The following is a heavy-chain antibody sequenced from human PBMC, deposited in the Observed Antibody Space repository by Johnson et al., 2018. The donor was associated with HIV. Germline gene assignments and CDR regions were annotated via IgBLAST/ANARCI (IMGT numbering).Heavy chain of an antibody. CDR1: GFTFDDYA. D-gene: IGHD6-19*01. CDR2: INWNGGST. J-gene: IGHJ3*02. CDR3: ARVGAVAGLYSI. Sequence: VQLVESGGGILQPGGSLRLSCAASGFTFDDYAMHWVRQAPGKGLEWVSGINWNGGSTGYADSVKGRFTISRDNAKKSLYLQMNSLRAEDTALYYCARVGAVAGLYSIWGQGTMVTVSS. V-gene: IGHV3-20*04.